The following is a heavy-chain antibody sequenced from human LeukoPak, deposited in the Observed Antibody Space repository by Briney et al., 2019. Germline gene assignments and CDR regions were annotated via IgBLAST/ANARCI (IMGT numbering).Heavy chain of an antibody. J-gene: IGHJ4*02. Sequence: SETLSLTCAVSGGSFNGYYWSWIRQPPGKGLEWIGEINHSGSTNYNPSLKSRVTISVDTSKNQFSLKLSSVTAADTAVYYCARQRYSGYDFDYWGQGTLVTVSS. V-gene: IGHV4-34*01. D-gene: IGHD5-12*01. CDR2: INHSGST. CDR3: ARQRYSGYDFDY. CDR1: GGSFNGYY.